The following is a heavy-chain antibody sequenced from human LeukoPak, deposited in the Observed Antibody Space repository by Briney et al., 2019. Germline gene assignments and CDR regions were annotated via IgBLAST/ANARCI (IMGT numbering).Heavy chain of an antibody. CDR3: AKAGGMNAFDI. Sequence: GGSLRLSCAASGFTFSSYSMNWVRQAPGKGLEWVAFIRYDGSHKYYADSVKGRFTISRDNSKNTLYLQMNSLRAEDTAVYYCAKAGGMNAFDIWGQGTMVTVSS. D-gene: IGHD4-23*01. J-gene: IGHJ3*02. CDR2: IRYDGSHK. CDR1: GFTFSSYS. V-gene: IGHV3-30*02.